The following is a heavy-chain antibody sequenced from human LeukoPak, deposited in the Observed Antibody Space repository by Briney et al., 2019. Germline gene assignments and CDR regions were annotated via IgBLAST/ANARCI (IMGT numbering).Heavy chain of an antibody. J-gene: IGHJ4*02. CDR2: IYSDDTT. CDR1: GFTVSDNY. D-gene: IGHD3-9*01. CDR3: ARAPYDILTGSYFDY. Sequence: GGSLRLSCAAFGFTVSDNYMNRVRQSPGKGLEWVSGIYSDDTTHYADSVKGRFTISRDNSKNTVYIRISSLRVEDTAVDFCARAPYDILTGSYFDYWGQGTLVTVSS. V-gene: IGHV3-53*01.